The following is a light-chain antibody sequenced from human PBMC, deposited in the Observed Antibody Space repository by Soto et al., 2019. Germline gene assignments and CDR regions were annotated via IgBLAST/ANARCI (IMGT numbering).Light chain of an antibody. CDR2: GAS. CDR3: QQYNNWPRT. CDR1: QSVSSN. Sequence: IVMTQSPATLSVSPGERATLSCRASQSVSSNLAWFQQKPGQAPRLLIYGASTRATGIPARFSGSGSGTEFTLTISSLQSEDFGVYYCQQYNNWPRTFGQGTKVEIK. V-gene: IGKV3-15*01. J-gene: IGKJ1*01.